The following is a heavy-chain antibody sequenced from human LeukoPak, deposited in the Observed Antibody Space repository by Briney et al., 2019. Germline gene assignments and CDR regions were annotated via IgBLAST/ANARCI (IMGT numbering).Heavy chain of an antibody. CDR2: ISKDGTNK. V-gene: IGHV3-30*01. J-gene: IGHJ4*02. D-gene: IGHD3/OR15-3a*01. Sequence: GRSLILSCAASGFTFSNYGMHWLRQAPGKGLEWVAVISKDGTNKYYADSVKDRFTFSRDTSKNTLYLQMNSHRAEDTAVYYCVSDRGRAMDWGRAGYYFDYWGQGTLVTVSS. CDR1: GFTFSNYG. CDR3: VSDRGRAMDWGRAGYYFDY.